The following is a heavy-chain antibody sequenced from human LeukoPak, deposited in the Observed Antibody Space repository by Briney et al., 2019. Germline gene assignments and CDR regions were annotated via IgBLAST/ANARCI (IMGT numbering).Heavy chain of an antibody. CDR3: ARDSYYGGTQDY. CDR1: GFLFSSYE. V-gene: IGHV3-48*03. CDR2: ISTSGGTI. J-gene: IGHJ4*02. Sequence: PGGPLRLSCAASGFLFSSYEMNWVRQAPGKGLEWVSYISTSGGTIYYADSVKGRFTISRDNAKNSLYLQMNSLRAEDTAVYYCARDSYYGGTQDYWGQGTLVTVSS. D-gene: IGHD4-23*01.